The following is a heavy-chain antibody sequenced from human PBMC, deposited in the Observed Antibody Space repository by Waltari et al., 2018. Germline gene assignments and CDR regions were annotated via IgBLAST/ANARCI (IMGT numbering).Heavy chain of an antibody. CDR3: ARDYYGSGSSWVRYYYYGMDV. CDR1: GGSFSGYY. Sequence: QVQLQQWGAGLLKPSETLSLTCAVYGGSFSGYYWSWIRPPPGKGLEWIGEINHSGSTNYNPSLKSRVTISVDTSKNQFSLKLSSVTAADTAVYYCARDYYGSGSSWVRYYYYGMDVWGQGTTVTVSS. J-gene: IGHJ6*02. V-gene: IGHV4-34*01. D-gene: IGHD3-10*01. CDR2: INHSGST.